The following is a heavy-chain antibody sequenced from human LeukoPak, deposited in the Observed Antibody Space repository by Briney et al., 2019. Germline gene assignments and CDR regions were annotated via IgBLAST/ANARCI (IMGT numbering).Heavy chain of an antibody. J-gene: IGHJ6*03. CDR3: ARGRIAAAGRVYYMDV. Sequence: SETLSLTCTVSGGSISTSSYYWGWIRQSPGKGLEWIGSSSYSGSTYYKPSLNSRVTILVDTSKNQFSLKLTTVTAADTAVYYCARGRIAAAGRVYYMDVWGKGTTVTVSS. D-gene: IGHD6-13*01. V-gene: IGHV4-39*01. CDR2: SSYSGST. CDR1: GGSISTSSYY.